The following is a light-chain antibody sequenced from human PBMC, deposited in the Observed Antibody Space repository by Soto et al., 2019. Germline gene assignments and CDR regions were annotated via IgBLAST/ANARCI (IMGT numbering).Light chain of an antibody. CDR3: QQRSNWPRSIT. Sequence: IGFTQSPCTLALSPGERATLSCRASHSFSSTYLAWYQQKPGQAPRRLVYGAASRATGILDRFSGSGSATYFSLTISSLEHEDVVVYYCQQRSNWPRSITFGQGTRLEIK. CDR1: HSFSSTY. J-gene: IGKJ5*01. CDR2: GAA. V-gene: IGKV3D-20*02.